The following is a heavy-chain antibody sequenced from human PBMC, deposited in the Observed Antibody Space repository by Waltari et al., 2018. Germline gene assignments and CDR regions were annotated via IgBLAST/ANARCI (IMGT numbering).Heavy chain of an antibody. CDR2: IYHSGST. Sequence: QVQLQESGPGLVKPSETLSLTCAVSGYSISRGYYWGWIRQPPGKGLEWIGSIYHSGSTYYNPSLKSRVTISVDTSKNQFSLKLSSVTAADTAVYYCARDLALGNWFDPWGQGTLVTVSS. CDR1: GYSISRGYY. J-gene: IGHJ5*02. D-gene: IGHD3-16*01. CDR3: ARDLALGNWFDP. V-gene: IGHV4-38-2*02.